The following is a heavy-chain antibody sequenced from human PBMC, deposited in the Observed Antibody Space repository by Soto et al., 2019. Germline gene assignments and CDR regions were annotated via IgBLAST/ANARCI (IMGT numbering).Heavy chain of an antibody. CDR3: PRTAAAGKYYYGVDV. D-gene: IGHD6-13*01. CDR1: GYSFTSYW. J-gene: IGHJ6*02. Sequence: PGESLKISCKGSGYSFTSYWIGWVRQMPGKGLEWMGIIYPGDSDTRYSPSFQGQVTISADKSFSTAYLQWSSLKASDTAMYYCPRTAAAGKYYYGVDVWGQGTTVTVSS. V-gene: IGHV5-51*01. CDR2: IYPGDSDT.